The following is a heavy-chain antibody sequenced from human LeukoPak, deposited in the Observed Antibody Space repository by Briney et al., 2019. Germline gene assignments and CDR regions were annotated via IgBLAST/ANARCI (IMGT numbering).Heavy chain of an antibody. D-gene: IGHD3-16*01. CDR1: GGSISSGSYY. J-gene: IGHJ3*02. V-gene: IGHV4-61*09. CDR2: IYTSGST. CDR3: ARTVYHAFDI. Sequence: SQTLSLTCTVSGGSISSGSYYWSWIRQPAGKGLEWIGHIYTSGSTNYNPSLKSRVTISVDTSKNQFSLKLSSVTAADTAVYYCARTVYHAFDIWGQGTMVTVSS.